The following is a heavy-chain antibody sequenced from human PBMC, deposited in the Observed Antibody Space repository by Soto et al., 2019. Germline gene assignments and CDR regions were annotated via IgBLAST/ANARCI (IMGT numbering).Heavy chain of an antibody. CDR3: AKDRTTMYDGFDN. Sequence: GGSLRLSCAAAGFTFSSYAMTWVRQAPGKGLEWVSTITGSGGSTYYADSVKGRFTISRDNSKNTLYLQMNSLRAEDTAVYYCAKDRTTMYDGFDNWGQGTMVTVS. CDR1: GFTFSSYA. V-gene: IGHV3-23*01. D-gene: IGHD1-7*01. CDR2: ITGSGGST. J-gene: IGHJ3*02.